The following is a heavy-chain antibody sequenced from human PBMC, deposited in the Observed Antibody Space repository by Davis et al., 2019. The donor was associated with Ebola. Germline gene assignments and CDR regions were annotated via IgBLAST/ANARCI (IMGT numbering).Heavy chain of an antibody. V-gene: IGHV3-9*01. CDR1: GFTFDDYA. D-gene: IGHD4-23*01. Sequence: PGGSLRLSCAASGFTFDDYAMHWVRQAPGKGLEWVSGISWNSGSIGYADSVKGRFTISRDNAKNSLYLQMNSLRTEDTALYYCAKGHYGGHYYFDYWGQGTLVTVSS. CDR3: AKGHYGGHYYFDY. J-gene: IGHJ4*02. CDR2: ISWNSGSI.